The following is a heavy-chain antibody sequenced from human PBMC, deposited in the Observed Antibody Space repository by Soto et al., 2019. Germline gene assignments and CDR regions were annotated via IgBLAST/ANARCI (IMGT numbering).Heavy chain of an antibody. CDR1: NGSISTYY. D-gene: IGHD5-12*01. V-gene: IGHV4-59*01. J-gene: IGHJ4*02. CDR2: IYYTGSP. Sequence: KSSETLSLTCTVSNGSISTYYWSWIRQPPGRSLEWIGHIYYTGSPTYNPSLKSRVTISENTSKKTVSLTLISVTAEDTAVYYCARSRSTRQPFDYWGRGTLVTVSS. CDR3: ARSRSTRQPFDY.